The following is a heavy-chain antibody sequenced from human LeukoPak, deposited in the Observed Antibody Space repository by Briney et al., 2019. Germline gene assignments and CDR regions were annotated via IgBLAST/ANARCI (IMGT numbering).Heavy chain of an antibody. CDR1: GGSISSHY. CDR2: IFYTGST. V-gene: IGHV4-59*11. J-gene: IGHJ3*02. D-gene: IGHD3-22*01. Sequence: SETLSLTCTVSGGSISSHYWSWIRQPPGKGLEWIGYIFYTGSTNYNSSLKSRVTISIDTSKNQFSLKLSSVTAADTAVYHCARAGFFYDTSGYNDAFDIRGQGTMVTVSS. CDR3: ARAGFFYDTSGYNDAFDI.